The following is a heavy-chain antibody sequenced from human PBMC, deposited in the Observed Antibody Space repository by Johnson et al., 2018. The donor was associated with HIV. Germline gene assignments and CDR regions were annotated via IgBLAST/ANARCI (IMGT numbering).Heavy chain of an antibody. D-gene: IGHD6-6*01. CDR2: ISYDGSNK. J-gene: IGHJ3*02. CDR1: GFTFSSYA. V-gene: IGHV3-30*04. Sequence: QVQLVESGGGVVQPGGSLRISCAASGFTFSSYAMHWVRQAPGKGLEWVAVISYDGSNKYYADSVKGRFTISRDNSKNTLYLQMNSLRAEDTAVYYCARDKGIAARPDAFDIWGQGTMVTVSS. CDR3: ARDKGIAARPDAFDI.